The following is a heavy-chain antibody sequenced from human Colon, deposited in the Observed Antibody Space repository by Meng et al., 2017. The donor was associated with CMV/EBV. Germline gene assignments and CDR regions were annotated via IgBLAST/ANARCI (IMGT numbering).Heavy chain of an antibody. CDR1: GFTFGSSE. D-gene: IGHD5-24*01. V-gene: IGHV3-48*03. Sequence: GESLKISCAASGFTFGSSEMNWVRQAPGRGLEWAASIVTTGSAVYYADSVKGRFTISRDNAKNSLYLQMTSLRAEDTAVYYCARLPITVIEYYFDYWGQGTLVTVSS. CDR2: IVTTGSAV. J-gene: IGHJ4*02. CDR3: ARLPITVIEYYFDY.